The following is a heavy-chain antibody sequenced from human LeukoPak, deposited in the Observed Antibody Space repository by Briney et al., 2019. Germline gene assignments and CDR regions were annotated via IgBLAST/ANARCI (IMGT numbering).Heavy chain of an antibody. D-gene: IGHD5-18*01. V-gene: IGHV4-31*03. J-gene: IGHJ4*02. CDR1: GGSISSGGYY. CDR2: IYYSGST. CDR3: ARVGYSYGGYFDY. Sequence: SETLSLTCTVSGGSISSGGYYWSWIRQHPGKGLEWIGYIYYSGSTYYNPSLKSRVTISVDTSKNQFSLKLSSVTAADTAVYYCARVGYSYGGYFDYWGQGTLVTVSS.